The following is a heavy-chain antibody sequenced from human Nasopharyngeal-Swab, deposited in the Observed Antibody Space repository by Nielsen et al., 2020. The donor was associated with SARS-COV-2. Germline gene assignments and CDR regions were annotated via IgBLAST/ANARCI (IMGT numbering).Heavy chain of an antibody. D-gene: IGHD2-15*01. Sequence: GESLKISCAASGFTFTSYGMHWVRQAPGKGLEWVAVIWYDGSKKYYADSVKGRFTISRDNSKNTLYLQMNSLRAEDTAVYYCAKDGLDIVVVVAATSDYYYMDVWGKGTTVTASS. CDR3: AKDGLDIVVVVAATSDYYYMDV. V-gene: IGHV3-33*06. J-gene: IGHJ6*03. CDR2: IWYDGSKK. CDR1: GFTFTSYG.